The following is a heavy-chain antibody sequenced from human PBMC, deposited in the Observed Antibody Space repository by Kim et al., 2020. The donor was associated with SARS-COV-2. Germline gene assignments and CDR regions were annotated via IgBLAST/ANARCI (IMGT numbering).Heavy chain of an antibody. V-gene: IGHV4-34*01. D-gene: IGHD2-15*01. CDR2: T. Sequence: TNDNPSLKSRVTISVDTSKNQFSLKLSSVTAADTAVYYCARAEDPSGFDYWGQGTLVTVSS. J-gene: IGHJ4*02. CDR3: ARAEDPSGFDY.